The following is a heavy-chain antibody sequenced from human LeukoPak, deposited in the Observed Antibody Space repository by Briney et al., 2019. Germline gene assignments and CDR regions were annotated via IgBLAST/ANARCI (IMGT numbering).Heavy chain of an antibody. CDR1: GYTFTGYY. CDR3: ARDVGATSGVFDY. V-gene: IGHV1-2*04. CDR2: INPNSGGT. J-gene: IGHJ4*02. Sequence: ASVKVSCKASGYTFTGYYMHWVRQAPGQGLEWMGWINPNSGGTNYAQKFQGWVTMTRDTSISTAYVELSRLRSDDTAVYYCARDVGATSGVFDYWGQGTLVTVSS. D-gene: IGHD1-26*01.